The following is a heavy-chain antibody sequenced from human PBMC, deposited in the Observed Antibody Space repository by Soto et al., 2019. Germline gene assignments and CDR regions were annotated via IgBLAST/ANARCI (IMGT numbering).Heavy chain of an antibody. CDR1: GFTVSSNY. V-gene: IGHV3-53*04. D-gene: IGHD2-21*01. CDR3: ARGDGGGYYYYGMDV. CDR2: IYSGGST. J-gene: IGHJ6*02. Sequence: EVQLVESGGGLVQPGGSLRLSCAASGFTVSSNYMSWVSQAPGKGLEWVSVIYSGGSTYYADSVKGRFTISRHNSKNTLYLQMNSLRAEDTAVYYCARGDGGGYYYYGMDVWGQGTTVTVSS.